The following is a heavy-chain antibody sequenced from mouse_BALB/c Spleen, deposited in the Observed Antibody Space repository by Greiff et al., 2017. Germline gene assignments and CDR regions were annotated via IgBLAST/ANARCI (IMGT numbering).Heavy chain of an antibody. Sequence: EVQLQQSGAELVRSGASVKLSCTASGFNIKDYYMPWVKQRPEQGLEWIGWIDPENGDTEYAPKFQGKATMTADTSSNTAYLQLSSLTSEDTAVYYCNKCEPPDGNYEAMDYWGQGTSVTVSS. V-gene: IGHV14-4*02. J-gene: IGHJ4*01. CDR2: IDPENGDT. CDR3: NKCEPPDGNYEAMDY. D-gene: IGHD2-1*01. CDR1: GFNIKDYY.